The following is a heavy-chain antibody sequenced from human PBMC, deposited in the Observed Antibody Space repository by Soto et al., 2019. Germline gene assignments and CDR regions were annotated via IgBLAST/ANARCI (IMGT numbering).Heavy chain of an antibody. D-gene: IGHD1-26*01. CDR3: AKWGGYYAYYSEMDV. Sequence: GGSLRLSCAGYGFSFGGYAMSWVRQAPGRGLEWISGVSGGGTSTYYAGSVKGRFTISRDSSVVYLQMNSLRADDTAVYYCAKWGGYYAYYSEMDVWGRGTTVTVSS. J-gene: IGHJ6*02. CDR1: GFSFGGYA. CDR2: VSGGGTST. V-gene: IGHV3-23*01.